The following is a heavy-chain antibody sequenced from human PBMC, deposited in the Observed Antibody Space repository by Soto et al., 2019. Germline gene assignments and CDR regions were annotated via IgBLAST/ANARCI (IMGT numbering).Heavy chain of an antibody. CDR3: ARDQDDSSGYLYYYYYGMDV. CDR1: GFTFSSYS. V-gene: IGHV3-21*01. CDR2: ISSSSSYI. D-gene: IGHD3-22*01. Sequence: GGSLRLSCAASGFTFSSYSMNWARQAPGKGLEWVSSISSSSSYIYYADSVKGRFTISRDNAKNSLYLQMNSLRAEDTAVYYCARDQDDSSGYLYYYYYGMDVWGQGTTVTVSS. J-gene: IGHJ6*02.